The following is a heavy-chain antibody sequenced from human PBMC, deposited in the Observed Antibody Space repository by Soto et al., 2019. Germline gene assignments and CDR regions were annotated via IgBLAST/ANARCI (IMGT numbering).Heavy chain of an antibody. CDR2: IIPIFGTA. J-gene: IGHJ6*02. Sequence: SVKVSCKASGGTFSSYAINWVRQAPGQGLEWMGGIIPIFGTADYAQKFQGRVTITADESTSTAYMELSSLRSEDTAVYYCARSLTGTYYYYGMDVWGQGTTVTGSS. CDR1: GGTFSSYA. V-gene: IGHV1-69*13. D-gene: IGHD1-20*01. CDR3: ARSLTGTYYYYGMDV.